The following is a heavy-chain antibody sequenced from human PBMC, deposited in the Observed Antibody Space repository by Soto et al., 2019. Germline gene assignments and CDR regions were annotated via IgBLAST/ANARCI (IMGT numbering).Heavy chain of an antibody. CDR3: ARARGARYFDY. J-gene: IGHJ4*02. Sequence: QVQLQEWGPGLVKPSQTLSLTCTVSGGSISSGDYYWSWIRQPPGKGLEWIGYIYYSGSTYYNPSLSXRXTXSXXTSKNQFSLTLSSVTAADTAVYYCARARGARYFDYWGQGTLVTVSS. V-gene: IGHV4-30-4*01. CDR1: GGSISSGDYY. CDR2: IYYSGST. D-gene: IGHD2-15*01.